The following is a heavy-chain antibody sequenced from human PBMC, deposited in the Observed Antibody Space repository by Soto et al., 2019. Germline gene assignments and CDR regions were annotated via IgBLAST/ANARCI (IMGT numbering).Heavy chain of an antibody. V-gene: IGHV4-59*01. CDR2: IYYTGIT. Sequence: SETLSLTCAVSGGSFSSYYWSWIRQPPGKGLEWIGYIYYTGITSYDPSLKTRVTMSVDTSKNQFSLKLSSVTAADTALYYCARDRTASWFDPWGQGTLVTVSS. D-gene: IGHD2-21*02. J-gene: IGHJ5*02. CDR3: ARDRTASWFDP. CDR1: GGSFSSYY.